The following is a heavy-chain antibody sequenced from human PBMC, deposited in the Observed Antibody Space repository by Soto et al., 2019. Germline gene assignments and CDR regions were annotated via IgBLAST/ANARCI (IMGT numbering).Heavy chain of an antibody. J-gene: IGHJ3*02. CDR3: ATSPRFALDI. CDR1: GGSVSGGNYY. V-gene: IGHV4-61*01. CDR2: VSYSGST. Sequence: QGQLQESGPGLVKPSETLSLSCTVSGGSVSGGNYYWGWIRQPPGKGLEWIGYVSYSGSTNYNPSLTSRVTISVDTSKNQFSLNLSSVPAANTAVYYCATSPRFALDIWGQGTMVIVSA. D-gene: IGHD3-16*01.